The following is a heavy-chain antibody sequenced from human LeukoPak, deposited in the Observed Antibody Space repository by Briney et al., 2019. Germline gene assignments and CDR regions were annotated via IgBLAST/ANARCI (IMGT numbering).Heavy chain of an antibody. D-gene: IGHD4-23*01. CDR2: INPSGGST. V-gene: IGHV1-46*01. Sequence: ASVKVSCKASGYTFTGYYMHWVRQAPGQGLEWMGIINPSGGSTSYAQKFQGRVTMTRDTSTSTVYMELSSLRSEDTAVYYCARDSLYGGNLWYFDFWGRGTLVTVSS. CDR3: ARDSLYGGNLWYFDF. J-gene: IGHJ2*01. CDR1: GYTFTGYY.